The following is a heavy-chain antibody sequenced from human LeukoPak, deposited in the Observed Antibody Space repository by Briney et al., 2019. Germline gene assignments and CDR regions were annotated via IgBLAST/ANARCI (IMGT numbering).Heavy chain of an antibody. J-gene: IGHJ6*03. D-gene: IGHD3-9*01. V-gene: IGHV1-8*01. Sequence: ASVKVSCKASGYTFTSYDINWVRQATGQGLEWMGWMNPNSGNTGYAQKFQGRVTMTRNTSISTAYMELSSLRSEDTAVYYCARAQPDDYDILTGYYTESYYYYYMDVWGKGTTVTISS. CDR2: MNPNSGNT. CDR3: ARAQPDDYDILTGYYTESYYYYYMDV. CDR1: GYTFTSYD.